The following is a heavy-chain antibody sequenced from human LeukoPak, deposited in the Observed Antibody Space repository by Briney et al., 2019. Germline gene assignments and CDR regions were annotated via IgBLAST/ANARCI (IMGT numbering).Heavy chain of an antibody. J-gene: IGHJ6*03. CDR2: IYYSGST. D-gene: IGHD6-13*01. Sequence: SETLSLTCTVSGGSISSYYWSWIRQPPGKGLEWIGYIYYSGSTNYNPSLKSRVTISVDTSKNQFSLRLSSVTAADTAVYYCARDWAAAAGYYYYMDVWGKGTTVTVSS. V-gene: IGHV4-59*01. CDR1: GGSISSYY. CDR3: ARDWAAAAGYYYYMDV.